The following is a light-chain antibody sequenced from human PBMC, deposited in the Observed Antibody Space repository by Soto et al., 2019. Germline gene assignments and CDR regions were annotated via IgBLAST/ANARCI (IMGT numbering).Light chain of an antibody. V-gene: IGLV2-18*02. Sequence: ALTQPPSVSGSPGQSVTISCTGTSSDVGSYNRVSWYQQPPGTAPKVMIYEVSNRPSGVPDRFSGSKSGNTASLTISGLQPEDEADYYCYSSTSSNTSVFGTGTKVTVL. CDR1: SSDVGSYNR. CDR3: YSSTSSNTSV. CDR2: EVS. J-gene: IGLJ1*01.